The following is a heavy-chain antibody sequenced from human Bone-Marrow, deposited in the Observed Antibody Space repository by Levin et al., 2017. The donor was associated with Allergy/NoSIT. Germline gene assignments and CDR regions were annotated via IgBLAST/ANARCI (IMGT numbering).Heavy chain of an antibody. D-gene: IGHD4/OR15-4a*01. CDR2: IIGDGRT. CDR1: GFTFNNYA. CDR3: AKGKATGAVGWFDP. J-gene: IGHJ5*02. Sequence: GESLKISCAASGFTFNNYALTWVRQAAGKGLEWVSTIIGDGRTFYADSVKGGFTVSKDDSKNTMLLQLDSLRADDTAVYYCAKGKATGAVGWFDPWGQGTLVTVSS. V-gene: IGHV3-23*01.